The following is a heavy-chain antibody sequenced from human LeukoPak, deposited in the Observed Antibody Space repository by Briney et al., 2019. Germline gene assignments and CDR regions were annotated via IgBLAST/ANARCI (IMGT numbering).Heavy chain of an antibody. J-gene: IGHJ4*02. CDR3: AREYSNSSASSRYFDY. Sequence: PSETLSLTCTVSGGSISTYYWSWIRQPAGKGLEWIGRIYTGGNTNYSPSLKSRVTMSVDTSKNQFSLELSSVTAADTAVYSCAREYSNSSASSRYFDYWGQGILVTVSS. CDR2: IYTGGNT. V-gene: IGHV4-4*07. CDR1: GGSISTYY. D-gene: IGHD6-6*01.